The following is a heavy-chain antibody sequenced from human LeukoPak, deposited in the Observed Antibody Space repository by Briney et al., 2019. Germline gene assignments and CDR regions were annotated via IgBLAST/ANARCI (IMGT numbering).Heavy chain of an antibody. CDR2: ISSSGSTI. CDR3: AREPAVLMVYATYYYGMDV. V-gene: IGHV3-48*03. D-gene: IGHD2-8*01. Sequence: GGSLRLSCAASGFTISSYEMNWVRQAPGKGLEWVSYISSSGSTIYYADSVKGRFTISRDNAKNSLYLQMNSLRAEDTAVYYCAREPAVLMVYATYYYGMDVWGQGTTVTVSS. CDR1: GFTISSYE. J-gene: IGHJ6*02.